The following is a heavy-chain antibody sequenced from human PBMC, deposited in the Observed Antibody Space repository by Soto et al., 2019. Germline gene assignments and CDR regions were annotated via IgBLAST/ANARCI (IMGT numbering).Heavy chain of an antibody. CDR1: GFSLSTSGVG. J-gene: IGHJ4*02. D-gene: IGHD2-15*01. V-gene: IGHV2-5*01. CDR3: AHRRCSGGSCYFDY. Sequence: QISLKESGPTLVKPTETLTLTCSFSGFSLSTSGVGVGWIRQPPGKALEWLGMIYWNVEKRYSPSLTNRLTITKDTSKNQVVLTLTDIDPEDTGTYFCAHRRCSGGSCYFDYWGQGTLVTVSS. CDR2: IYWNVEK.